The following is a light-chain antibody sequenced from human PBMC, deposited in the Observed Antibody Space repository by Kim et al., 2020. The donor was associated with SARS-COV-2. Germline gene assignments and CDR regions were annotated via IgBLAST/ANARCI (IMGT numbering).Light chain of an antibody. J-gene: IGLJ2*01. V-gene: IGLV3-21*04. CDR3: QVWDSSSDHVV. Sequence: ARGKTGGINGGGNNIGSRSVHWYQQKPGQAPVLVIYYDSDRPSGIPERFSGSNSGNTATLTISRVEAGDEADYYCQVWDSSSDHVVFGGGTQRTVL. CDR2: YDS. CDR1: NIGSRS.